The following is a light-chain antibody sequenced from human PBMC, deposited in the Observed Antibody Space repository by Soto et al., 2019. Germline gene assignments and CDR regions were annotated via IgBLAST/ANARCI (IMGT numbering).Light chain of an antibody. CDR3: QQYGSLSWT. Sequence: DIVFRQSPGIMSLSTRKSATLSCRASQHVGSDYLAWYQQKPGHAPRILIFGASGRATGIPDRFSGSGSGTDFTLTISRLEPEDFAVYYCQQYGSLSWTFGQGTKVDI. CDR2: GAS. CDR1: QHVGSDY. J-gene: IGKJ1*01. V-gene: IGKV3-20*01.